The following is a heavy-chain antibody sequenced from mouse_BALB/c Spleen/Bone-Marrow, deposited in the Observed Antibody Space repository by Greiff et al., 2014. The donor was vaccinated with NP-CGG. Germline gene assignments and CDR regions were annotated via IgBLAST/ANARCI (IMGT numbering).Heavy chain of an antibody. CDR1: GYIFTSYW. D-gene: IGHD2-5*01. V-gene: IGHV1S132*01. CDR3: ARTSNPAMDY. CDR2: IYPGTDST. J-gene: IGHJ4*01. Sequence: VQLQQSGAELVRPGASVKLPCKTSGYIFTSYWIHWIKQRSGQGLEWIARIYPGTDSTYYNEKFKGKATLTADKSSNTAYMQLGSLKSEDSAVYFCARTSNPAMDYWGQGTSVTVSS.